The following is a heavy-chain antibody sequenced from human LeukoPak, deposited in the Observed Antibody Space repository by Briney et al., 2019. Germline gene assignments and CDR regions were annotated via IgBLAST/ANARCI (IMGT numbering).Heavy chain of an antibody. CDR3: ARGGYYYGSGSYYDGGTGAAALDP. J-gene: IGHJ5*02. Sequence: GASVKVSCKASGYTLTSYGINWVRQAPGQGLEWMGWISAYNANTNYAQKLQGRVSMTTDTSTSTAYMELRSLRSDDTAVYYCARGGYYYGSGSYYDGGTGAAALDPWGQGTLVTVSS. CDR1: GYTLTSYG. V-gene: IGHV1-18*01. CDR2: ISAYNANT. D-gene: IGHD3-10*01.